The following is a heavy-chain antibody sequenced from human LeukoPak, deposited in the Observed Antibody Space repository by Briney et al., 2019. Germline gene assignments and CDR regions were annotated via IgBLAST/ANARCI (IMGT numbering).Heavy chain of an antibody. J-gene: IGHJ4*02. CDR1: GCTFSSYA. D-gene: IGHD1-26*01. V-gene: IGHV3-30-3*01. Sequence: GGSLRLSCAASGCTFSSYAMHWVRQAPGKGLEWVAVISYDGSNKYYADSVKGRFTISRDNSKNTLYLQMNSLRAEDTAVYYCARDRGGSYYDLNYWGQGTLVTVSS. CDR2: ISYDGSNK. CDR3: ARDRGGSYYDLNY.